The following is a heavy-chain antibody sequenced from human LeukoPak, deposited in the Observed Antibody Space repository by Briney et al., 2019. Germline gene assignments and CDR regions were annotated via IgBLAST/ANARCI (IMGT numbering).Heavy chain of an antibody. V-gene: IGHV4-34*01. D-gene: IGHD3-10*01. Sequence: PSETLSLTRADYGGSFSGYYWSWIRQPPGKGLEWIGEINHSGSTNYNPSLKSRVTISVDTSKNQFSLKLSSVTAADTAVYYCARGRLLWFGELLLNWFDPWGQGTLVTVSS. CDR3: ARGRLLWFGELLLNWFDP. CDR1: GGSFSGYY. J-gene: IGHJ5*02. CDR2: INHSGST.